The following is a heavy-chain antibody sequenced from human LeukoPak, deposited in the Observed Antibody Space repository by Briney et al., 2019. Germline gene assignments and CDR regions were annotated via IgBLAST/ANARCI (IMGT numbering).Heavy chain of an antibody. V-gene: IGHV4-59*12. J-gene: IGHJ5*02. CDR2: IYYSGST. CDR1: GGSISSYY. Sequence: PSETLSLTCTVSGGSISSYYWSWIRQPPGKGLEWIGYIYYSGSTNYNPSLKSRVTISVDRSKNQFSLKLSSVTAADTAVYYCARWGTGYCSSTSCHNWFDPWGQGTLVTVSS. D-gene: IGHD2-2*01. CDR3: ARWGTGYCSSTSCHNWFDP.